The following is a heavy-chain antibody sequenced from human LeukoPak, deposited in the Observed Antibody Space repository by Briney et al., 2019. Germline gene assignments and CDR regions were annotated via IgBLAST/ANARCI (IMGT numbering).Heavy chain of an antibody. J-gene: IGHJ4*02. CDR3: AREAFYKSGWYSLFGH. CDR1: GFTLSSYG. CDR2: ISGSGGSI. D-gene: IGHD6-19*01. V-gene: IGHV3-23*01. Sequence: PGGSLRLSCAASGFTLSSYGMGWVRQAPGKGLEWVSVISGSGGSIYYADSVKGRFTISRDNSKNTLYLQMNSLRVEDTAIYCCAREAFYKSGWYSLFGHWGQGTLVTVSS.